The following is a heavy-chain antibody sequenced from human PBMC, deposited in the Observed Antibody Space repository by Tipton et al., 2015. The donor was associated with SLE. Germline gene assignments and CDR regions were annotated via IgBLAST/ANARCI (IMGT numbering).Heavy chain of an antibody. Sequence: QSGPEVKKPGSSVKVSCKASGGTFSTSGISWVRQAPGQGLEWMGGIIPILGTPNYAQKFQGRVTITTDEPTTTAYMTLSRLRSDDTAVYYCARDTSDWPLGYWGQGTLVTVSS. CDR3: ARDTSDWPLGY. J-gene: IGHJ4*02. V-gene: IGHV1-69*05. CDR1: GGTFSTSG. D-gene: IGHD6-19*01. CDR2: IIPILGTP.